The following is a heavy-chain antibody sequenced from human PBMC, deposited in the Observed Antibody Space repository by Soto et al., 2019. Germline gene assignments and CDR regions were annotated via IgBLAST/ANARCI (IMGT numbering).Heavy chain of an antibody. Sequence: VGSLRLSCEDSGLMFPTYAMHWVRQAPGKGLEWVAVVSFDGGREYYADSVKGRFTISRENAKSALYLQMNNLRPEDTSIYYCARDRGSYYFKEVIGIYGLDVWGQGTSVTVSS. D-gene: IGHD1-26*01. CDR2: VSFDGGRE. CDR3: ARDRGSYYFKEVIGIYGLDV. V-gene: IGHV3-30*03. CDR1: GLMFPTYA. J-gene: IGHJ6*02.